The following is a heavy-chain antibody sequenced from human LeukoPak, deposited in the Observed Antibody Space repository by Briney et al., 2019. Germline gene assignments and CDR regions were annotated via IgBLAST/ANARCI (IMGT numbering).Heavy chain of an antibody. V-gene: IGHV1-2*02. CDR1: GYSFTDYF. D-gene: IGHD3-16*01. CDR3: ARDLGPVAGSLGF. J-gene: IGHJ4*02. Sequence: ASVKVSCKASGYSFTDYFLHCVRQAPGQGLEWMGWINPKSGATNYAQKFRGRVTMTSDTSINTAYVGLTGLTPDDTAVYYCARDLGPVAGSLGFWGQGTLVTVSS. CDR2: INPKSGAT.